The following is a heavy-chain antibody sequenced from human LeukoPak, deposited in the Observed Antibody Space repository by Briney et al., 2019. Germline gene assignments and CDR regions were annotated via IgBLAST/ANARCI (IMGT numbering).Heavy chain of an antibody. CDR1: GYTFTGYY. CDR3: AADGRVKI. D-gene: IGHD6-13*01. CDR2: INPNSGGT. J-gene: IGHJ4*02. Sequence: ASVKVSCKASGYTFTGYYMHWVRQAPGQGLEWMGWINPNSGGTNYAQKFQGRVTMTEDTSTDTAYMELSSLRSEDTAVYYCAADGRVKIWGQGTLVTVSS. V-gene: IGHV1-2*02.